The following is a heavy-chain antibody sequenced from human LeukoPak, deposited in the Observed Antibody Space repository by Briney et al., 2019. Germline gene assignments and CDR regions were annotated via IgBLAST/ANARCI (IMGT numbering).Heavy chain of an antibody. D-gene: IGHD5-12*01. V-gene: IGHV1-46*02. Sequence: ASVKGSCKASGYTFNSYYMHWVRQAPGQGLEWMGIINPSDGSTSYAQKFQGRVTMTRDMSTSTVYMELSSLRSEDTAVYYCARDLWSGYDLRTFDYWGQGTLVTVSS. J-gene: IGHJ4*02. CDR3: ARDLWSGYDLRTFDY. CDR1: GYTFNSYY. CDR2: INPSDGST.